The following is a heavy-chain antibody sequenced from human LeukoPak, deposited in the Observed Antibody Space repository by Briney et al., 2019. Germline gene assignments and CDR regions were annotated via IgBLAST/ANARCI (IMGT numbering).Heavy chain of an antibody. V-gene: IGHV4-59*12. CDR2: FYYSDST. CDR1: GGSIRNYF. D-gene: IGHD1-26*01. CDR3: ARDKWEPRYAFDI. Sequence: SETLSLTCTVSGGSIRNYFWSWIRQPPGKGLESIAYFYYSDSTNYNPSLKSRLSVSVDTSRNQFSLKLSSVTAADTAVCYCARDKWEPRYAFDIWGQGTMVTVSS. J-gene: IGHJ3*02.